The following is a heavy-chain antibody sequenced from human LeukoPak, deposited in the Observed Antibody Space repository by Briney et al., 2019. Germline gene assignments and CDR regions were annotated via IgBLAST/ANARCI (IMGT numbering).Heavy chain of an antibody. CDR1: GGTFSSYA. CDR3: ARGMVSGYGHYYYYMDV. D-gene: IGHD3-3*01. Sequence: SVKVSCKASGGTFSSYAISWVRQASGQGLEWMGGIIPIFGTANYAQKLQGRVTITADESTSTAYMELSSLRSEDTAVYYCARGMVSGYGHYYYYMDVWGKGTTVTVSS. V-gene: IGHV1-69*13. CDR2: IIPIFGTA. J-gene: IGHJ6*03.